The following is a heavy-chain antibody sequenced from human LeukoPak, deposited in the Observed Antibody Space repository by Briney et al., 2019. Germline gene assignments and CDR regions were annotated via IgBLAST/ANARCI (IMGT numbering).Heavy chain of an antibody. CDR2: ISYSGNT. D-gene: IGHD6-13*01. V-gene: IGHV4-59*12. CDR1: GGSITSSY. J-gene: IGHJ4*02. CDR3: ARETGIAAAALGY. Sequence: SETLSLTCTVSGGSITSSYWSWIRQPPGKGLDWIGYISYSGNTNYNPSLKSRVTISVDTSKNQFSLKLSSVTAADTAVYYCARETGIAAAALGYWGQGTLVTVSS.